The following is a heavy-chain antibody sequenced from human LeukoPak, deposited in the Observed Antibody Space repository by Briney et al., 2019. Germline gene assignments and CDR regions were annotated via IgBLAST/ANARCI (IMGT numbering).Heavy chain of an antibody. CDR3: ARGRSSLDL. CDR1: AGSISNHY. V-gene: IGHV4-59*11. D-gene: IGHD6-19*01. Sequence: SETLSLTCTVAAGSISNHYWSWMRQSPGKGLEWIAYIFYTGSYNYNPSLKSRVYISVDTSKNQFSLSLTSVTAADTAVYYCARGRSSLDLWGQGTLLTVSS. CDR2: IFYTGSY. J-gene: IGHJ5*02.